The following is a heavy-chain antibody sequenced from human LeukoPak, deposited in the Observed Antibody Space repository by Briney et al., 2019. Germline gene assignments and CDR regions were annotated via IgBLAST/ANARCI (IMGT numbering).Heavy chain of an antibody. Sequence: PAASVKVSCKASGYTFTSYDINWVRQATGQGLGWMGWINPNSGGTNYAQKFQGRVTMTRDTSISTAYMELSRLKSDDTAVYYCARDSGTSWYREDDYWGQGTLVTVSS. CDR3: ARDSGTSWYREDDY. V-gene: IGHV1-2*02. CDR2: INPNSGGT. D-gene: IGHD2-2*01. CDR1: GYTFTSYD. J-gene: IGHJ4*02.